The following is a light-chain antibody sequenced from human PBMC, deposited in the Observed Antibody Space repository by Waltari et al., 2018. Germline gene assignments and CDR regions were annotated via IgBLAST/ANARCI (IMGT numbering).Light chain of an antibody. CDR1: QSLLYSSNNKNS. CDR3: QQYYITPPVT. J-gene: IGKJ3*01. CDR2: WAS. V-gene: IGKV4-1*01. Sequence: IVMTQSPDSLAVSLGERATLNCKSSQSLLYSSNNKNSLAWYQQKPGKPPKLLIYWASTRESGVPERFSGSWSGTEFTLTISSLQAEDVAVYYCQQYYITPPVTFGPGTKVDIK.